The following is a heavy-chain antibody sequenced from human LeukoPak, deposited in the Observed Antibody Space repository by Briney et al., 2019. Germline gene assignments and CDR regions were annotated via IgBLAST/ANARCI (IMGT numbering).Heavy chain of an antibody. Sequence: PGGSLRLSCVASGFTFSNYAMNWVRQAPGKGLEWVSGVSGGGSSTYYADSVKGRFTISRDNSKNTLYLQMNSLRAEDTAVYYCARDGPGYWGQGTLVTVSS. CDR3: ARDGPGY. V-gene: IGHV3-23*01. CDR1: GFTFSNYA. J-gene: IGHJ4*02. CDR2: VSGGGSST.